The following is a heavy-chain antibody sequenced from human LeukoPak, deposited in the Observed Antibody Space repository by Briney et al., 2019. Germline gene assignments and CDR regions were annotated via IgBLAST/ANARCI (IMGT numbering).Heavy chain of an antibody. V-gene: IGHV1-69*13. J-gene: IGHJ4*02. CDR2: IIPIFGTA. D-gene: IGHD2-15*01. CDR3: ARGRQNLDYFDY. Sequence: ASVKVSCKASGGTFSSYAISWVRQAPGQGLEWMGGIIPIFGTANYAQKFQGRVTITADESTSTAYMELSSLRSEDTAVYYCARGRQNLDYFDYWGQGTLVTVS. CDR1: GGTFSSYA.